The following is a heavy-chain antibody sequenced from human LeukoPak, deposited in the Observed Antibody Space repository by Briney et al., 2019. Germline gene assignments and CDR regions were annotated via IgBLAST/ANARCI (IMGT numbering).Heavy chain of an antibody. CDR3: ARRKGGTYPNGNWFDP. Sequence: ETLSLTCAVYGGSFSGYYWSWIRQPPGKGLEWIGEINHSGSTNYNPSLKSRVTISVDTSKNQFSLKLSSVTAADTAVYYCARRKGGTYPNGNWFDPWGQGTLVTVSS. CDR1: GGSFSGYY. CDR2: INHSGST. D-gene: IGHD3-16*02. V-gene: IGHV4-34*01. J-gene: IGHJ5*02.